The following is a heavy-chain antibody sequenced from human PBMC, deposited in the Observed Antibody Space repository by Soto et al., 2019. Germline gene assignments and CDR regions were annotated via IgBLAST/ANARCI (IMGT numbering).Heavy chain of an antibody. CDR1: GVTFSSDS. CDR2: ISSSSSTI. Sequence: GCLRLSCSASGVTFSSDSMNCVRQAPGKGLEWVSYISSSSSTIYYADSVKGRFTISRDNAKNSLYLQMNSLRAEDTAVYYCPRHTDSSWNWFDPWGQGTLVTASS. CDR3: PRHTDSSWNWFDP. V-gene: IGHV3-48*01. J-gene: IGHJ5*02. D-gene: IGHD6-13*01.